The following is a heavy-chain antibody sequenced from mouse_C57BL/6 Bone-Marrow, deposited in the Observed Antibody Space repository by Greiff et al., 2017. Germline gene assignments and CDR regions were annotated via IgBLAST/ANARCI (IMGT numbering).Heavy chain of an antibody. Sequence: VKLLESGAELARPGASVKLSCKASGYTFTSYGISWVKQRTGQGLEWIGEIYPRSGNTYYNEKFKGKATLTADKSSSTAYIELRSLTSEDSAVYFCAREGDYYYGSSDYWGHGTTLTVSS. V-gene: IGHV1-81*01. CDR2: IYPRSGNT. J-gene: IGHJ2*01. CDR3: AREGDYYYGSSDY. CDR1: GYTFTSYG. D-gene: IGHD1-1*01.